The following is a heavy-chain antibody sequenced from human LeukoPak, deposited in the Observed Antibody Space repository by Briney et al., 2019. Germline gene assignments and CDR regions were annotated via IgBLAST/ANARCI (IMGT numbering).Heavy chain of an antibody. CDR2: INPNSGGT. Sequence: ASVKVSCKASGYTFTGYYMHWVRQAPGQGLEWMGRINPNSGGTNYAQKFQGRVTMTRDTSISTAYMELSRLRSDDTAVYYCARGRPSNNRNKINWFDPWGQGTLVTVSS. CDR1: GYTFTGYY. V-gene: IGHV1-2*06. J-gene: IGHJ5*02. D-gene: IGHD1/OR15-1a*01. CDR3: ARGRPSNNRNKINWFDP.